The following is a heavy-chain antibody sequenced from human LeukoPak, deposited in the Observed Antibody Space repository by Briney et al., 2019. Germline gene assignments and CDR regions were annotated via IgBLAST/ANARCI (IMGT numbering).Heavy chain of an antibody. J-gene: IGHJ6*03. CDR2: INHSGST. CDR3: ARLTRNDSGSFRFGKKKRGYMDV. CDR1: GFTFSIYT. Sequence: GSLRLSCAASGFTFSIYTMNWVRQPPGKGLEWIGEINHSGSTNYNPSLKSRVTISVDTSKNQFSLKLSSVTAADTAVYYCARLTRNDSGSFRFGKKKRGYMDVWGKGTTVTISS. D-gene: IGHD3-10*01. V-gene: IGHV4-34*01.